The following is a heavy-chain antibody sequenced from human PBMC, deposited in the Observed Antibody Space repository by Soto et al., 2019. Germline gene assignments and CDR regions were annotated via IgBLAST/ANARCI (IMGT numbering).Heavy chain of an antibody. CDR2: IKDGGST. D-gene: IGHD5-12*01. V-gene: IGHV4-34*01. J-gene: IGHJ4*02. CDR3: ARGQEGIVATH. CDR1: GGSLTGYY. Sequence: QVQLQQWGAGLLKPSETLSLTCAVNGGSLTGYYWSWIRQPPGKGLEWIGEIKDGGSTNYSPSLKRRVTISADTSKNQFSLKLNSVTAADTAVYYCARGQEGIVATHWDQGSLVTVSS.